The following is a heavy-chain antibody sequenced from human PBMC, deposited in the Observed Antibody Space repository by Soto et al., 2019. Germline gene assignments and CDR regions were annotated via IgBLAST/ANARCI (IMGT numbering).Heavy chain of an antibody. J-gene: IGHJ4*02. CDR2: IIPIFGTA. V-gene: IGHV1-69*06. D-gene: IGHD6-19*01. CDR3: ARDRSSSWYNGTFYFDS. CDR1: GGIFSSYS. Sequence: SVKVSCKASGGIFSSYSISWVRQAPGQGLEWMGGIIPIFGTANYAQKFQGRVTITADKSTGTAYMELSSLRSEDTAMYYCARDRSSSWYNGTFYFDSWGQGTLVTVSS.